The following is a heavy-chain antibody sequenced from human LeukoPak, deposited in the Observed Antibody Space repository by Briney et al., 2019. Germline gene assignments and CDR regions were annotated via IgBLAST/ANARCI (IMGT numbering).Heavy chain of an antibody. CDR3: ATGGGDYGDYSGY. CDR2: IASSGATI. D-gene: IGHD4-17*01. Sequence: GGSLRLSCAASGFTFSDYYMSWIRQAPGKGLEWLSYIASSGATIYYADSIEGRFTVSRDNSKNSLYVQMNSLRAEDTAVYYCATGGGDYGDYSGYWGQGTLVTVSS. CDR1: GFTFSDYY. J-gene: IGHJ4*02. V-gene: IGHV3-11*01.